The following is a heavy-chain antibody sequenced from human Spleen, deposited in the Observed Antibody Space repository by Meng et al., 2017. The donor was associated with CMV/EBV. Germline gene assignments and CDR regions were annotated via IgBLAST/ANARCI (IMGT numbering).Heavy chain of an antibody. Sequence: ASVKVSCKASGCTFSSYAISWVRQAPGQGLEWMGWMNPKSGNTGYAQKFQGRVTMTSTTSISTAYMELSSLRSEDTAVYYCARGQYGDPFDDWGQGTLVTVSS. J-gene: IGHJ4*02. CDR3: ARGQYGDPFDD. CDR1: GCTFSSYA. V-gene: IGHV1-8*02. CDR2: MNPKSGNT. D-gene: IGHD4-17*01.